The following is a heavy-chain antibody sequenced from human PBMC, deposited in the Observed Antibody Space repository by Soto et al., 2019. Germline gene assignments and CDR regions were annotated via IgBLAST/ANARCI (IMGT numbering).Heavy chain of an antibody. V-gene: IGHV4-59*08. CDR3: VRQGIGSLHGLVDV. CDR2: VYNTGGT. J-gene: IGHJ6*02. Sequence: QVQLQQSGPGLVKPSETPSLTCTVSSGPSSSHNWGWIRQCPGRGLEWIGYVYNTGGTSYNPSLKIRVTISADTSANQISLTLSFVTAADTAIYYCVRQGIGSLHGLVDVWGQGTTVSVSS. D-gene: IGHD1-26*01. CDR1: SGPSSSHN.